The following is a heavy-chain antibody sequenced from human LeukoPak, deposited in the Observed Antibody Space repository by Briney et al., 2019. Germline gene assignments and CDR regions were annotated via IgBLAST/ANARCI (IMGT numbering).Heavy chain of an antibody. CDR2: ISWNSGSI. CDR1: GFTFDDYA. V-gene: IGHV3-9*01. J-gene: IGHJ4*02. D-gene: IGHD4-17*01. CDR3: AKDIMRALTPYGGPAW. Sequence: PGGSLRLSCAASGFTFDDYAMPWVRQAPGKGLEGVSGISWNSGSIGYADSVKGRFTISRANAENSLYLQMNSLRAEDTALYYCAKDIMRALTPYGGPAWWGQGTLVTVSS.